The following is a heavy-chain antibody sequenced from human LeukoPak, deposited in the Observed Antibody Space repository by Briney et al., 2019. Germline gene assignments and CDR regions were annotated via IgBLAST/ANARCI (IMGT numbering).Heavy chain of an antibody. CDR2: IYPGDSDT. V-gene: IGHV5-51*01. CDR3: ARRYCSSTSCYRAFDI. CDR1: GYSFSSYW. Sequence: PGESLMICCKGCGYSFSSYWIGWVRQLPGRGLGWMGIIYPGDSDTTYSPSFEGQVTISADKSISTAYLQWSSLKASDTAMYYCARRYCSSTSCYRAFDIWGQGTMVTVSS. J-gene: IGHJ3*02. D-gene: IGHD2-2*02.